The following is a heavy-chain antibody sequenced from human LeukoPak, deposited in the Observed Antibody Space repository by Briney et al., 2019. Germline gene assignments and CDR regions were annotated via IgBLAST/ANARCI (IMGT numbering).Heavy chain of an antibody. CDR1: GFTFSSYA. D-gene: IGHD2-2*01. V-gene: IGHV3-23*01. CDR3: AKDEDCSSTSCYLG. CDR2: ISGSGGST. Sequence: GGSLRLSCAASGFTFSSYAMSWVRQAPGKGLEWVSAISGSGGSTYYADSVKGRFTISRDNSKNTLCLQMNSLRAEDTAVYYCAKDEDCSSTSCYLGWGQGTLVTVSS. J-gene: IGHJ4*02.